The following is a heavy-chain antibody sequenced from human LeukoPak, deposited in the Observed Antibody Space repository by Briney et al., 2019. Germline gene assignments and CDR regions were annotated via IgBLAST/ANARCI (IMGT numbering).Heavy chain of an antibody. CDR2: MNPNSGNT. CDR1: GYTFTSYD. CDR3: ARERFTFLHNPGYSYGERNFGY. J-gene: IGHJ4*02. Sequence: ASVKVSCKASGYTFTSYDINRVRQATGQGLEWMGWMNPNSGNTGYAQKFQGRVTMTRNTSISTAYMELSSLRSEDTAVYYCARERFTFLHNPGYSYGERNFGYWGQGTLVTVSS. V-gene: IGHV1-8*01. D-gene: IGHD5-18*01.